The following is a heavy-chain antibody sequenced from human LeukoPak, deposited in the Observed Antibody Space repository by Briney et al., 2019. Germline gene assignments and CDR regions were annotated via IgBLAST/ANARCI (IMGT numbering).Heavy chain of an antibody. Sequence: GRSLRLSCAASGFTFSGYSMHWVRQAPGKGLECVAYISGSGDGTEYADSVKGRFTISRDNSKTTLYLQMGSLRAEDMAVYYCARQKGSGSNWFDHWGQGTLVTVSS. CDR1: GFTFSGYS. CDR2: ISGSGDGT. CDR3: ARQKGSGSNWFDH. J-gene: IGHJ5*02. V-gene: IGHV3-64*02. D-gene: IGHD3-10*01.